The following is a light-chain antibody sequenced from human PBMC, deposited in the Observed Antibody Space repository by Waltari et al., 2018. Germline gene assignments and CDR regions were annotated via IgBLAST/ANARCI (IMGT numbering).Light chain of an antibody. CDR1: QSVSSS. CDR3: QQYSNWPLT. J-gene: IGKJ4*01. Sequence: EIVLTQSPATLSLSPGERATLSCRASQSVSSSLAWYQQKPGQAPRLLIYGASSRATGFPDRFSGSGSGTDFTLTINSLEPEDFAIYYCQQYSNWPLTVGGGTKVEIK. CDR2: GAS. V-gene: IGKV3-11*01.